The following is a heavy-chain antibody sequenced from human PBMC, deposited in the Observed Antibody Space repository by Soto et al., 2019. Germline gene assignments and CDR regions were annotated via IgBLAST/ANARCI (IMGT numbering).Heavy chain of an antibody. CDR1: GGSISSSNYY. CDR3: ASRIYCSSTSCPLPNYYYYYMDV. D-gene: IGHD2-2*01. V-gene: IGHV4-39*01. J-gene: IGHJ6*03. Sequence: SETLSLTCTVSGGSISSSNYYWGWIRQPPGKGLEWIGSIHYSGRTYYKPSLKSRVTISADTSKNQFSLKLSSVTAADTAVYYCASRIYCSSTSCPLPNYYYYYMDVWGKGTTVTVSS. CDR2: IHYSGRT.